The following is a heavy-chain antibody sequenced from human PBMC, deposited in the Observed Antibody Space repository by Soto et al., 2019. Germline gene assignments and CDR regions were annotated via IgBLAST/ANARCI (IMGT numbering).Heavy chain of an antibody. Sequence: EVQLLESGGGLVQPGGSLRLSCAASGFTFYNYAMTWVRQAPGKGLGWVSSVHINGDDTYYAESVRGRFTISRDNSKNTLSLQRNSLRAEDTAVYYCAKDREQFRVTVYDHWGQGTLVTVSS. J-gene: IGHJ5*02. D-gene: IGHD1-26*01. CDR1: GFTFYNYA. CDR2: VHINGDDT. V-gene: IGHV3-23*01. CDR3: AKDREQFRVTVYDH.